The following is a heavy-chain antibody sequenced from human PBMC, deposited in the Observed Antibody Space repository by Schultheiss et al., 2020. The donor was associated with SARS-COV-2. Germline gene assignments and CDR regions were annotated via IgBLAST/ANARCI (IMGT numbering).Heavy chain of an antibody. J-gene: IGHJ6*02. Sequence: GGSLRLSCTVSGGSIASYYWTWIRQSPGKGLEWVADIKPDGSETYYVDSVKGRFIISRDNAKNSLYLQMNSLSAEDSAVYYCARDNTYYGPMDVWGQGTTVTVSS. D-gene: IGHD3-10*01. CDR2: IKPDGSET. CDR3: ARDNTYYGPMDV. CDR1: GGSIASYY. V-gene: IGHV3-7*03.